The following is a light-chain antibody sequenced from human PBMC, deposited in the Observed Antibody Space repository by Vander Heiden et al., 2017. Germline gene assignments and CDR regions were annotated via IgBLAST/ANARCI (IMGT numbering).Light chain of an antibody. CDR1: ALAKKY. Sequence: SYELTQPPSVSVSPGQTARITCSGDALAKKYAYWYQQKSGQAPVLVIYEDNKRPSGIPERFSGSRSGTMATLTISGAQVEDEADYYFFTTDSSDSQGVFGTGTEVTVL. CDR2: EDN. J-gene: IGLJ1*01. CDR3: FTTDSSDSQGV. V-gene: IGLV3-10*01.